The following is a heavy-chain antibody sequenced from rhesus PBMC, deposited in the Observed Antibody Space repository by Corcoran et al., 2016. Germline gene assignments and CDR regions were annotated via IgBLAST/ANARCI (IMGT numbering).Heavy chain of an antibody. V-gene: IGHV1-200*01. CDR1: GSTFTSAY. D-gene: IGHD1-20*01. CDR2: SNTSNGNT. J-gene: IGHJ5-2*02. CDR3: AGRGIAGTGSLDV. Sequence: QVQLVQSGAEVQKPATSVKLTCPAPGSTFTSAYIYSERRTPGPGLGWMGCSNTSNGNTDGAQKCQGRVTMNRDTSTSTAYMELNSRRSEDTAVYYCAGRGIAGTGSLDVWGRGLLVTVSS.